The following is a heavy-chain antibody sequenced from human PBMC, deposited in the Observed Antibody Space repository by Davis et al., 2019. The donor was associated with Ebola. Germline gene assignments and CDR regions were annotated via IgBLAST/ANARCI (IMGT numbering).Heavy chain of an antibody. J-gene: IGHJ6*02. CDR3: ARDPSIAAAGTDLYYYYGMDV. Sequence: GESLKISCAASGFTFSSYWMSWVRQASGKGLEWVGRIRSKANSYATAYAASVKGRFTISRDDSKNTAYLQMNSLRAEDTAVYYCARDPSIAAAGTDLYYYYGMDVWGQGTTVTVSS. D-gene: IGHD6-13*01. CDR2: IRSKANSYAT. V-gene: IGHV3-73*01. CDR1: GFTFSSYW.